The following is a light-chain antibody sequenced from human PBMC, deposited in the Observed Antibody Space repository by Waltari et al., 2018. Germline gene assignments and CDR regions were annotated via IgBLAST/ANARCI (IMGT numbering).Light chain of an antibody. J-gene: IGLJ2*01. CDR1: YSNVGNNV. CDR2: RSD. CDR3: ASWDDSLNGRWV. V-gene: IGLV1-44*01. Sequence: QSELTQPPSASGTPGQKVTISCSGRYSNVGNNVVKWYQQFPGTAPKLLIYRSDQRPSGVPDRFSGSKSGTSASLAIIGLRSDDEADYYCASWDDSLNGRWVFGGGTKLTVL.